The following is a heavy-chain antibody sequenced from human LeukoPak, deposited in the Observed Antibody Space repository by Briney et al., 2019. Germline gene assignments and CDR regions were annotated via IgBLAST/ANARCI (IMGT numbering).Heavy chain of an antibody. CDR3: ARGGLETAVKYFFDY. Sequence: GGSLRLSCAASGFTVSSNYVSWVRQAPGKGLEWVSTIYRGGSTYYADSAKGRFTISRDNSKNTVYLQINTLRVEDTAVYYCARGGLETAVKYFFDYWGQETLITVSS. J-gene: IGHJ4*02. CDR2: IYRGGST. D-gene: IGHD1-1*01. V-gene: IGHV3-66*01. CDR1: GFTVSSNY.